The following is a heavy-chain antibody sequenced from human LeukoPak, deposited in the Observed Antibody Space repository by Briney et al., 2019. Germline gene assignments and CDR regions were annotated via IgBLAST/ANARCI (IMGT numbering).Heavy chain of an antibody. CDR1: GFTFSSYA. CDR2: ISYDGINK. D-gene: IGHD3-3*01. V-gene: IGHV3-30-3*02. Sequence: GRSLRLSCAASGFTFSSYAMHWVRQAPGKGLEWVAVISYDGINKYYADSVKGRFTTSRDNSKNTLYLQMNSLRPEDTAVYYCAKQETKLRFLEWLSPFDYWGQGTLVTVSS. J-gene: IGHJ4*02. CDR3: AKQETKLRFLEWLSPFDY.